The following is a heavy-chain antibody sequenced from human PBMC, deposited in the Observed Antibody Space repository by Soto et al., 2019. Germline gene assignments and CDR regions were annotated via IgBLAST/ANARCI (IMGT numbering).Heavy chain of an antibody. Sequence: QDQLVQSGAEVKKPGSSVKVSCKASGGTFSSYTISWVRQAPGQGLEWMGRIIPILGIANYAQKFQGRVSITADKSTSTAYMELSSLRSEDTAVYYCARAHMVRGVIPFDYWGQGTLVTVSS. V-gene: IGHV1-69*02. CDR3: ARAHMVRGVIPFDY. CDR2: IIPILGIA. D-gene: IGHD3-10*01. J-gene: IGHJ4*02. CDR1: GGTFSSYT.